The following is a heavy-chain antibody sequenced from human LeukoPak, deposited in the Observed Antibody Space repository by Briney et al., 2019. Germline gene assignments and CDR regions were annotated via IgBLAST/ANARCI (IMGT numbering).Heavy chain of an antibody. CDR2: IRYDGSNK. V-gene: IGHV3-30*02. J-gene: IGHJ4*02. CDR3: AKDLATFGGVIGYFDY. D-gene: IGHD3-16*02. CDR1: GFTFSDYY. Sequence: GGSLRLSCAASGFTFSDYYMSWIRQAPGKGLEWVAFIRYDGSNKYYADSVKGRFTISRDNSKNTLYLQMNSLRAEDTAVYYCAKDLATFGGVIGYFDYWGQGTLVTVSS.